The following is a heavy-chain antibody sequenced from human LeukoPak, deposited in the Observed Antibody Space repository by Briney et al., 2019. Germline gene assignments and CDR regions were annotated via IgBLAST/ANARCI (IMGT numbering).Heavy chain of an antibody. CDR3: ARLPPHTGREYYDSSGYYYGFDY. J-gene: IGHJ4*02. D-gene: IGHD3-22*01. CDR2: INHSGST. Sequence: SETLSLTCTVSGGSISSGGYYWSWIRQPPGKGLEWIGEINHSGSTNYNPSLKSRVTISVDTSKNQFSLKLSSVTAADTAVYYCARLPPHTGREYYDSSGYYYGFDYWGQGTLVTVSS. CDR1: GGSISSGGYY. V-gene: IGHV4-39*07.